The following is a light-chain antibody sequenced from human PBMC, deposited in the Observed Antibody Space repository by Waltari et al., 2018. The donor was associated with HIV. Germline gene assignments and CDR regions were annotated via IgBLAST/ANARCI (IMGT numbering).Light chain of an antibody. V-gene: IGLV1-47*01. CDR3: AAREDSRRGHVV. CDR1: RSNIGSNF. CDR2: KNN. Sequence: QSVLTQPPSASATPGQRVTISCSGTRSNIGSNFVFWYQQFPGTAPKLLMYKNNTRFSGGPDRFSSSKPGTSASLASSGIRSEDEAVYYCAAREDSRRGHVVFGGGTNLT. J-gene: IGLJ2*01.